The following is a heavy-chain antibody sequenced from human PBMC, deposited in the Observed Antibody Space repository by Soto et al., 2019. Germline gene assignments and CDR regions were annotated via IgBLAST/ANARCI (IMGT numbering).Heavy chain of an antibody. CDR3: EHETGSWYFDS. J-gene: IGHJ4*02. CDR1: GASVIGHY. D-gene: IGHD6-25*01. V-gene: IGHV4-59*02. Sequence: PSETLSLTCAVSGASVIGHYWSWIRQPPGKGLEWIGYVYNYGSTTYSPSLKSRVTISADTSKNQISLNLTSVTAADTAIYYCEHETGSWYFDSWGQGTLVTVYS. CDR2: VYNYGST.